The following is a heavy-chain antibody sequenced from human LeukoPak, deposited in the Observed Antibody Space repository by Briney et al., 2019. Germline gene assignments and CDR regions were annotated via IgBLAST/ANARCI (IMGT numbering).Heavy chain of an antibody. CDR1: GFTFDDYA. Sequence: PGRSLRLSCAASGFTFDDYAMHWVRQAPGKGLEWVSGISWNSGSIGYADSVKGRFTISRDNAKNSLYLQMNSLRAEDTALYYCATGTHQALLPLFDYWGQGTLVTVSS. CDR3: ATGTHQALLPLFDY. D-gene: IGHD3-22*01. V-gene: IGHV3-9*01. J-gene: IGHJ4*02. CDR2: ISWNSGSI.